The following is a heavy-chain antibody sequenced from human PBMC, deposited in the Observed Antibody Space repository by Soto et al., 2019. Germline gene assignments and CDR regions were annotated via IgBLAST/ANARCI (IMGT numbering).Heavy chain of an antibody. D-gene: IGHD2-21*02. CDR1: GLTFSGHW. V-gene: IGHV3-7*03. CDR3: TSRPSGMTYHAVFDF. Sequence: PXVSLRLSCAASGLTFSGHWMTWVRQTPGEGLQWVAAIKPDGSETFYVDSVKGRFTISRDNARNSLFLQMDSLRAEDTAVYYCTSRPSGMTYHAVFDFWGQGTLVTVSS. CDR2: IKPDGSET. J-gene: IGHJ4*02.